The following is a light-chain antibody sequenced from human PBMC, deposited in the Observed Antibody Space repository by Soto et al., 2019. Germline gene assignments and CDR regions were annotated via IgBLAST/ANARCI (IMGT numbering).Light chain of an antibody. Sequence: IVLTQSPATLSSSPGERATLSCGAIQSVSSSYVAWYQQKPGQAPRLLIYGVSSRATGIPDRFSGSGSGTGFTLTISSLQSEDFAVYFCQQYYSWPPLTFGGGTKVDIK. J-gene: IGKJ4*01. V-gene: IGKV3-20*01. CDR1: QSVSSSY. CDR2: GVS. CDR3: QQYYSWPPLT.